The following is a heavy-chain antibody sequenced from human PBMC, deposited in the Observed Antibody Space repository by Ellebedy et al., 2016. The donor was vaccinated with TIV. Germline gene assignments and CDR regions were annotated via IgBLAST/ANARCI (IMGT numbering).Heavy chain of an antibody. CDR1: GFSFSSDW. V-gene: IGHV3-7*01. CDR3: AMGGGPHFDWLLA. D-gene: IGHD3-9*01. J-gene: IGHJ5*02. Sequence: LSLTCAASGFSFSSDWMSWVRQAPGKGLEWVANIKQDGSEKYYVDSVKGRFTISRDNAKNSLYLQMNSLRAEDTAVYYCAMGGGPHFDWLLAWGQGTLVTVSS. CDR2: IKQDGSEK.